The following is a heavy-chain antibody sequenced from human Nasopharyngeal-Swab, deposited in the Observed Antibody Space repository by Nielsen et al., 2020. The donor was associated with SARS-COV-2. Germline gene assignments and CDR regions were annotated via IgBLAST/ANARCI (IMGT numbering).Heavy chain of an antibody. CDR2: ISSSSSTI. CDR1: GLTFSSYS. V-gene: IGHV3-48*04. Sequence: GGSLRLSCAASGLTFSSYSMNWVRQAPGKGLEWVSYISSSSSTIYYADSVKGRFTISRDNAKNSLYLQMNSLRAEDTAVYYCARDRLSTVTTYWNWFDPWGQGTLVTVSS. J-gene: IGHJ5*02. CDR3: ARDRLSTVTTYWNWFDP. D-gene: IGHD4-11*01.